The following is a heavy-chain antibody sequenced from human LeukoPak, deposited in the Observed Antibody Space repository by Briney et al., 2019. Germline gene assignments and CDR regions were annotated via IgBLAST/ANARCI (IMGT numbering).Heavy chain of an antibody. V-gene: IGHV3-48*03. D-gene: IGHD3-10*01. J-gene: IGHJ4*02. CDR2: ISSNGSTI. CDR3: ARDHYYGSGTQVEYFDY. Sequence: PGGSLRLSCAASGFTFSSYEMNWLRQAPGKGLEWVSYISSNGSTIYYADSVKGRFTISRDNAKNSLYLQMNSLRAEDTAVYYCARDHYYGSGTQVEYFDYWGQGTLVTVSS. CDR1: GFTFSSYE.